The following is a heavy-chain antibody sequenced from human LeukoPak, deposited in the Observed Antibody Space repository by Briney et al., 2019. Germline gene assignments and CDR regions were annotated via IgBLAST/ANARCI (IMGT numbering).Heavy chain of an antibody. CDR2: IYYSGST. CDR1: GGSISSSSYY. Sequence: SETLSLTCTVSGGSISSSSYYWGWIRQPPGKGLEWIGSIYYSGSTNYNPSLKSRVTISVDTSKNQFSLKLSSVTAADTAVYYCARAAFDYGSNSPSERNKYYFEYWGQGTLVTVSS. V-gene: IGHV4-39*07. J-gene: IGHJ4*02. D-gene: IGHD4-23*01. CDR3: ARAAFDYGSNSPSERNKYYFEY.